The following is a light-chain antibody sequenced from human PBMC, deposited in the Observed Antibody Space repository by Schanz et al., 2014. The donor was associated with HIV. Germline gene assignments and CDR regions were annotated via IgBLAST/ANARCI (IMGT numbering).Light chain of an antibody. V-gene: IGKV3-20*01. CDR3: QQYGSSPFT. J-gene: IGKJ2*01. CDR2: GAS. Sequence: EIVMTQSPATLSVSPGERATLSCRASQSVSSNLAWYQQKPGQAPRLLIYGASSRATGIPVRFSGTGSGTDFTLTITRLEPEDFAVFYCQQYGSSPFTFGQGTKLEIK. CDR1: QSVSSN.